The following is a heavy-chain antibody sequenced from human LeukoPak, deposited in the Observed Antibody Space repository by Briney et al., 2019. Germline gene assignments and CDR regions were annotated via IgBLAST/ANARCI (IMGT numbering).Heavy chain of an antibody. Sequence: SETLSLTCAVYGGSFSGYYWSWIRQPPGKGLEWIGEINHSGSTNYNPSLKSRVTISVDTSKNQFSLKLSSVTAADAAVYYCASSVGNTAIDYWGQGTLVTVSS. CDR3: ASSVGNTAIDY. J-gene: IGHJ4*02. V-gene: IGHV4-34*01. D-gene: IGHD5-18*01. CDR1: GGSFSGYY. CDR2: INHSGST.